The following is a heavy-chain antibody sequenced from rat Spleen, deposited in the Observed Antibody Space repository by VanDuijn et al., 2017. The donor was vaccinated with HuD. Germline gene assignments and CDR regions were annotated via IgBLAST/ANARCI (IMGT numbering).Heavy chain of an antibody. CDR2: ISTCGGST. CDR1: GFTFSDYN. Sequence: EVQLVESGGGLVQPGRSLKLSCAASGFTFSDYNMAWVRQAPTKGLEWVAYISTCGGSTSYRNSVRGRFTISRANAKSTLYLQMDSLRSEDTATNYCTTIHYYDGSYDWFAYWGQGVMVTVSS. V-gene: IGHV5-27*01. CDR3: TTIHYYDGSYDWFAY. J-gene: IGHJ2*01. D-gene: IGHD1-12*02.